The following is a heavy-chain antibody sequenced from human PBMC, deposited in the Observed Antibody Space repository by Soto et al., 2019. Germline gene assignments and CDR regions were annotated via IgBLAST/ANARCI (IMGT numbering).Heavy chain of an antibody. D-gene: IGHD4-4*01. CDR2: INHSGST. CDR3: ARGPRRLTTVKNGWYFDL. J-gene: IGHJ2*01. Sequence: QVQLQQWGAGLLKPSETLSLTCAVYGGSFSGYYWSWIRQPPGKGLEWIGEINHSGSTNYNPSLKRRVTISVDTSKNQFSLKLSSVTAADMAVYYCARGPRRLTTVKNGWYFDLWGRGTLVTVSS. V-gene: IGHV4-34*01. CDR1: GGSFSGYY.